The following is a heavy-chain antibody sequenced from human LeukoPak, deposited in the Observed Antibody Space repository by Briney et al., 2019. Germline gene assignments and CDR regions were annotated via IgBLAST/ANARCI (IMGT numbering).Heavy chain of an antibody. Sequence: ASVKVSCKASGYTLTSYGISWVRQAPGQGLEWMGWISAYNGNTNYAQKLQGRVTMTTDTSTSTAYMELRSLRSDDTAVYYCARIGEGYSSGWGLADYWGQGTLVTVSS. J-gene: IGHJ4*02. CDR3: ARIGEGYSSGWGLADY. D-gene: IGHD6-19*01. V-gene: IGHV1-18*01. CDR1: GYTLTSYG. CDR2: ISAYNGNT.